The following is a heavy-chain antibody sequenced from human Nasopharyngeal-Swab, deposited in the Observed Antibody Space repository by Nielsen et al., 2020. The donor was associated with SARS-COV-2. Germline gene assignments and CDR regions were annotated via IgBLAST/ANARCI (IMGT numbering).Heavy chain of an antibody. CDR2: VKQDGSEK. V-gene: IGHV3-7*01. D-gene: IGHD2-2*01. CDR3: ARQICTRITCFDYGMGV. Sequence: GGSLRLSCAASGFTLSRYWMSWVRQAPGKGLEWVASVKQDGSEKYSVDSVRGRFTISRDNTKNSVYLQMNNLRAEDTAVYYCARQICTRITCFDYGMGVWGQGTTVTASS. J-gene: IGHJ6*02. CDR1: GFTLSRYW.